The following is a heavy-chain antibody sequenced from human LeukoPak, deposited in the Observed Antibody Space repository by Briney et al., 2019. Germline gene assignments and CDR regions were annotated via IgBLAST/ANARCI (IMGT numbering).Heavy chain of an antibody. Sequence: GGSLRLSCAASGITFSSYWMSWVRQAPGKGLEWVANIKQDGSEKNYVDSVKGRFTISRDNAKNSLYLQMNSLRAEDTAMYYCASLDTAMVNGDYWGQGTLVTISS. V-gene: IGHV3-7*01. D-gene: IGHD5-18*01. CDR1: GITFSSYW. CDR2: IKQDGSEK. J-gene: IGHJ4*02. CDR3: ASLDTAMVNGDY.